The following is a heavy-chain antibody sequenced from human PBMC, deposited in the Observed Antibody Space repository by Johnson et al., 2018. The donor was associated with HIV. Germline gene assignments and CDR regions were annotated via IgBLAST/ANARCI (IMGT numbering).Heavy chain of an antibody. V-gene: IGHV3-53*01. D-gene: IGHD3-10*01. CDR1: GFTVSSNY. Sequence: VQLVESGGGLIQPGGSLRLSCAASGFTVSSNYMSWVRQAPGKGLEWVSVIYSGGSTYYADSVKGRFTISRDNSKNTRYLQMNSLRAEDTAVYYCAREMVRGRPIAFDIWGQGTMVTVSS. J-gene: IGHJ3*02. CDR2: IYSGGST. CDR3: AREMVRGRPIAFDI.